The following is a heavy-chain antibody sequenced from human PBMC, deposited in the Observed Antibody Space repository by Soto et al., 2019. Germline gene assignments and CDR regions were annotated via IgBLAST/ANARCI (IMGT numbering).Heavy chain of an antibody. D-gene: IGHD3-16*01. CDR1: GGSISSGDYY. CDR2: IYYSGST. Sequence: QVQLQESGPGLVKPSQTLSLTCTVSGGSISSGDYYWTWIRQPPGKGLEWIGYIYYSGSTYHNPSLKSRLTMSLDTSKNQFSLKLSSVTAADTALYYCAGEREGGLDPWGQGTLVTVSS. J-gene: IGHJ5*02. V-gene: IGHV4-30-4*01. CDR3: AGEREGGLDP.